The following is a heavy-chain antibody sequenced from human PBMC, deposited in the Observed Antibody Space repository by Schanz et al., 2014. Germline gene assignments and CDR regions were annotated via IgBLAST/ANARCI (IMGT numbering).Heavy chain of an antibody. CDR1: GFTFSGYA. Sequence: EVQLLESGGGLVQPGGSLRISCAASGFTFSGYAMSWVRQAPGKGLEWVSSISSSGSSIYYADSVKGRFTISRDNSKNTLDLQMNSLRAEDTAIYYCAKDLAAVGVFDYWGQGSLVTVSP. V-gene: IGHV3-23*01. CDR2: ISSSGSSI. D-gene: IGHD6-13*01. CDR3: AKDLAAVGVFDY. J-gene: IGHJ4*02.